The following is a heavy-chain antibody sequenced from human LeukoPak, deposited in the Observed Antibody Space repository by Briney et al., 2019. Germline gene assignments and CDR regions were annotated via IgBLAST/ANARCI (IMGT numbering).Heavy chain of an antibody. V-gene: IGHV3-23*01. CDR1: GFTFSSYA. CDR3: AKDLGYDVLTGYYPDY. Sequence: PGGSLRLSCAASGFTFSSYAMSWVRQAPGKGLEWVSAISGSGGSTYYADSVKGRFTISRDNSKNTLYLQMNSLRAEDTAVYSCAKDLGYDVLTGYYPDYWGQGTLVTVSS. D-gene: IGHD3-9*01. J-gene: IGHJ4*02. CDR2: ISGSGGST.